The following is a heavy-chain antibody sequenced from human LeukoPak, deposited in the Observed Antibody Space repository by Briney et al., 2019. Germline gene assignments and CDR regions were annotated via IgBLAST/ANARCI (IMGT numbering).Heavy chain of an antibody. V-gene: IGHV3-11*03. CDR1: GVTFSDHY. CDR3: ESGAGSYYPFDF. J-gene: IGHJ4*02. CDR2: ISSSSTYT. D-gene: IGHD3-10*01. Sequence: RGSLRLSCAASGVTFSDHYMSWIRQAPGKGLEWVSYISSSSTYTNYADSVKGRFTTSRENAKNSLYLQMNRLRAEDTAVYYCESGAGSYYPFDFWGQGALVTVSS.